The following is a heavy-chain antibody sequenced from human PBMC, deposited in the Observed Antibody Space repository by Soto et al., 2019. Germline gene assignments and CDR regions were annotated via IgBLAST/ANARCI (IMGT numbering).Heavy chain of an antibody. V-gene: IGHV3-21*01. CDR2: ISSSSSYI. D-gene: IGHD1-1*01. CDR3: ARQGETTGTAVDYYYMDV. Sequence: EVQLVESGGGLVKPGGSLRLSCAASGFTFSSYSMNWVRQAPGKGLEWVSSISSSSSYIYYADSVNGRFTISRDNAKNSLYLQMNSLRAEDTAVYYCARQGETTGTAVDYYYMDVWGKGTTVTVSS. J-gene: IGHJ6*03. CDR1: GFTFSSYS.